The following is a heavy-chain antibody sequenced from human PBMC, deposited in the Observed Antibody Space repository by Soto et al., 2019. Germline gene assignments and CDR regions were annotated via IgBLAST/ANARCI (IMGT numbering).Heavy chain of an antibody. V-gene: IGHV1-3*04. Sequence: ASVKVSCKASGYTFTTYAIHWVRQAPGQRLEWTGWINTGNNNTRYSQKFQDRVTITRDTSASTAYMELSSLRSEDTAFYFCARGGSWYDFDYWGQGTLVTVSS. J-gene: IGHJ4*02. CDR1: GYTFTTYA. CDR3: ARGGSWYDFDY. D-gene: IGHD6-13*01. CDR2: INTGNNNT.